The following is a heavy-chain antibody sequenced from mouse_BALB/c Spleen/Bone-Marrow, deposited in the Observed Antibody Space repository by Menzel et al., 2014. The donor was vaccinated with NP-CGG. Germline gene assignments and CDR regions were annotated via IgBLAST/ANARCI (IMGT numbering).Heavy chain of an antibody. J-gene: IGHJ2*01. D-gene: IGHD1-1*01. CDR1: GYTFTDYA. V-gene: IGHV1S137*01. CDR2: ISTYYGDA. Sequence: VQLQQSGAELVRPGVSVKISCKGSGYTFTDYAMHWVKQSHAKSLEWIGVISTYYGDASYNQKFKGKATMTVDKPSSTAYMELARLTSEDSAIYYCARVSIYYYGSTLDYWGQGTTLTVSS. CDR3: ARVSIYYYGSTLDY.